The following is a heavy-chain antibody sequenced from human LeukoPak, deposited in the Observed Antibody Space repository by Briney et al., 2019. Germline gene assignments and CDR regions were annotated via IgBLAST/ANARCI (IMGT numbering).Heavy chain of an antibody. D-gene: IGHD3-3*01. Sequence: PSETLSLTCTVSGGSISSYSWSWIRQPPGKGLEWIGYIHYNGSPNYNPSLKSRVTISVDTSRNQFSLKPSSVTAADTAVYYCARGGVTIFGVATPTNWFDPWGQGTLVTVSS. CDR2: IHYNGSP. CDR3: ARGGVTIFGVATPTNWFDP. V-gene: IGHV4-59*01. J-gene: IGHJ5*02. CDR1: GGSISSYS.